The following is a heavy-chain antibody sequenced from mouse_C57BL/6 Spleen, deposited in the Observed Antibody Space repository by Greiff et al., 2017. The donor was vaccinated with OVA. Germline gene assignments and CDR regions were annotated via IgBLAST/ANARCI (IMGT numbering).Heavy chain of an antibody. CDR1: GYAFSSSW. CDR3: ARFYYGSSYFDV. CDR2: IYPGDGDT. V-gene: IGHV1-82*01. J-gene: IGHJ1*03. D-gene: IGHD1-1*01. Sequence: QVQLQQSGPELVKPGASVKISCKASGYAFSSSWMNWVKQRPGKGLEWIGRIYPGDGDTNYNGKFKGKATLTADKSSSTAYMQLSSLTSEDSAVYFCARFYYGSSYFDVWGTGTTVTVSS.